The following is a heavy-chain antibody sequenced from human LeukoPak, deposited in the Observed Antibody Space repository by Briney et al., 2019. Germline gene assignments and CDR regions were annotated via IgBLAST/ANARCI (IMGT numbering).Heavy chain of an antibody. CDR1: GYTFTGYY. D-gene: IGHD3-16*01. V-gene: IGHV1-2*02. J-gene: IGHJ5*02. Sequence: GASVKVSCKASGYTFTGYYMHWVRQAPGQGLEWMGWINPNSGGTNYAQKFQGRVTMTRDTSTSTAYMELSRLRSDDTAVYYCARGGSRYGGNNWFDPWSQGTLVTVSS. CDR2: INPNSGGT. CDR3: ARGGSRYGGNNWFDP.